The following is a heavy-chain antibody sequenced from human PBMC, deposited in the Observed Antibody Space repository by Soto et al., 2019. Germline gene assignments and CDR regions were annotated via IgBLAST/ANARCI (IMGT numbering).Heavy chain of an antibody. CDR1: GFFFSSNT. V-gene: IGHV3-23*01. CDR3: AKARDQQWVRLPFDY. D-gene: IGHD6-19*01. CDR2: FSATSENT. Sequence: EVQLLEFGGGLVQPGGSLRLSCVGSGFFFSSNTMTWVRQAPGKGLEWVSSFSATSENTYYADSVRGRFTISRDNSKNTLFLQMNSLTAEDTAMYYCAKARDQQWVRLPFDYWGQGILVIVSS. J-gene: IGHJ4*02.